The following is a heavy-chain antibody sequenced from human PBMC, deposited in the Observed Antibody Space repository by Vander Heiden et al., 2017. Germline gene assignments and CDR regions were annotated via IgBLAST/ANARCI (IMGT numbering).Heavy chain of an antibody. D-gene: IGHD3-10*02. Sequence: QVQLQESGPGLVKPSETLSLTCTVSGGSIRHYYWSWIRQPPGRGLEWIGYTFHSGSTNYNPSLKSRVSISVDPSKNQFSLKLSSVTPADTAVYYCARDVLTAVDYWGQGTLVTVSS. CDR3: ARDVLTAVDY. V-gene: IGHV4-59*01. CDR1: GGSIRHYY. CDR2: TFHSGST. J-gene: IGHJ4*02.